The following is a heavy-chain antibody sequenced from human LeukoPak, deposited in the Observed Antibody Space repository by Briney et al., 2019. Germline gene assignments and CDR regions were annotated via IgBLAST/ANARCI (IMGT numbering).Heavy chain of an antibody. V-gene: IGHV3-21*01. J-gene: IGHJ3*02. CDR3: ARDAGSGKKAFDI. D-gene: IGHD3-10*01. CDR1: GFTFSTYS. Sequence: TGGSLRLSCAASGFTFSTYSMSWVRQAPGKGLEWVSSISDNSYWIYYADSVKGRFTISRDNAKNSLYLQMNSLRAEDTAVYYCARDAGSGKKAFDIWGQGTMVTVSS. CDR2: ISDNSYWI.